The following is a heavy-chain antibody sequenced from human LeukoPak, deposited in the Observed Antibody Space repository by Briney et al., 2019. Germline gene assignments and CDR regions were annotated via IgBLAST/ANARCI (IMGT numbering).Heavy chain of an antibody. CDR3: AKDLRGGGAYFDY. J-gene: IGHJ4*02. Sequence: GGSLRLSCAASGFTFSSYGMHWVRQAPGKGLEWVSAISGSGGSTYYADSVKGRFTISRDNSKNTLYLQMNSLRAEDTAVYYCAKDLRGGGAYFDYWGQGTLVTVSS. V-gene: IGHV3-23*01. CDR1: GFTFSSYG. D-gene: IGHD3-16*01. CDR2: ISGSGGST.